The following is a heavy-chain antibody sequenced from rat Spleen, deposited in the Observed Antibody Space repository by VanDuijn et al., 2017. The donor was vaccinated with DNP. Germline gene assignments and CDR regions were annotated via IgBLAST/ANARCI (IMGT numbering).Heavy chain of an antibody. V-gene: IGHV5-22*01. J-gene: IGHJ3*01. CDR2: IGYEGSRN. CDR3: ATGSNWFAY. Sequence: EVQLMESGGGLVQPGRSLKLSCAASGFTFSDYYMAWVRQAPKKGLEWVASIGYEGSRNHYGDSVKGRFTISRDNAKSTLYLQMDSLRSEDTATYYCATGSNWFAYWGQGTLVTVSS. CDR1: GFTFSDYY. D-gene: IGHD5-1*01.